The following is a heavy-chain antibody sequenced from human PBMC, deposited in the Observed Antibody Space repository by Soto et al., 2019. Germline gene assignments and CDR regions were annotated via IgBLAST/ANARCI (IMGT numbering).Heavy chain of an antibody. Sequence: PSETLSLTCTVSGGSVSSGSYYWSWIRQPPGKGLEWIGYIYYSGSTNYNPSLKSRVTISVDTSKNQFSLKLSSVTAADTAVYYCARVQTSDSSWQKRSVSEVYGYWGQGTLVTVSS. D-gene: IGHD6-13*01. J-gene: IGHJ4*02. V-gene: IGHV4-61*01. CDR1: GGSVSSGSYY. CDR3: ARVQTSDSSWQKRSVSEVYGY. CDR2: IYYSGST.